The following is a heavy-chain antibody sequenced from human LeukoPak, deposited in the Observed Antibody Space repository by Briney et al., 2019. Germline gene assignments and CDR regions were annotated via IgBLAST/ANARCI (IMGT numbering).Heavy chain of an antibody. V-gene: IGHV4-61*01. CDR3: ARGSDGSENSYRNWFDP. Sequence: PSETLSLTCTVSGASVSSASYWTWIRQPPGKGVEWIAHIYNGVNTNYNPSLKSRVTISVDTSKNQFSLKLNSVTAADTAVYYCARGSDGSENSYRNWFDPWGQGTLVTVSS. CDR1: GASVSSASY. D-gene: IGHD3-10*01. CDR2: IYNGVNT. J-gene: IGHJ5*02.